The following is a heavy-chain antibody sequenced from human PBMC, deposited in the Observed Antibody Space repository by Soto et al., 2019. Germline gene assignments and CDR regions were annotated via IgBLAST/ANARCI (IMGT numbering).Heavy chain of an antibody. D-gene: IGHD4-17*01. CDR1: GGSISSYY. CDR3: ARLTTDYYYMDV. V-gene: IGHV4-59*08. Sequence: SETLSLTCTVSGGSISSYYWSWIRQPPGKGLEWIGYIYYSGSTNYNPSLKSRVTISVDTSKNQFSLKLSSVTAADTAVYYCARLTTDYYYMDVWGKGTTVTVSS. CDR2: IYYSGST. J-gene: IGHJ6*03.